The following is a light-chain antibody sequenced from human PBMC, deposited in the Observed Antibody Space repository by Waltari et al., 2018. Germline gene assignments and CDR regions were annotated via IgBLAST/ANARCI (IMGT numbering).Light chain of an antibody. Sequence: IQMSQSPSSLSASVGDRVTITCRASQGISSYLNWYQQKPGKAPKLLIYYANSLASGVPSRFSGSGSGTEFTLTISSLQPEDFATYSCQQGNSYPFTFGPGTKLDIK. CDR1: QGISSY. CDR2: YAN. V-gene: IGKV1-13*02. J-gene: IGKJ3*01. CDR3: QQGNSYPFT.